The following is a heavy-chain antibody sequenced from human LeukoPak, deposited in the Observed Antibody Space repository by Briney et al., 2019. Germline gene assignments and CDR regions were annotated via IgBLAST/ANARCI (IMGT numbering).Heavy chain of an antibody. CDR1: GYTFTSYG. D-gene: IGHD4-17*01. CDR3: AREVEATVTGFYYYYYMDV. J-gene: IGHJ6*03. V-gene: IGHV1-18*01. Sequence: GASVKVSCKASGYTFTSYGISWVRQAPGQGLEWMGWISDYNGNTNYAQKLQGRVTMTTDTSTSTAYMELRSLRSDDTAVYYCAREVEATVTGFYYYYYMDVWGKGTTVTVSS. CDR2: ISDYNGNT.